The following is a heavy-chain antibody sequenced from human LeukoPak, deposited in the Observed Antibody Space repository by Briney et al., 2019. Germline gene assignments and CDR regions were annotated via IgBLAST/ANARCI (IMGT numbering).Heavy chain of an antibody. CDR2: IYRGGST. Sequence: PGRSLRLSCAASGLTVSSSYMSWVRQTPGKGLEWVSVIYRGGSTYYADSVKGRFTISRDNSKNTLYLQMTSLRAEDTGIYYCARVRSALVPPYYFDYWGQGTRVTVSS. CDR1: GLTVSSSY. CDR3: ARVRSALVPPYYFDY. J-gene: IGHJ4*02. V-gene: IGHV3-53*01. D-gene: IGHD4-23*01.